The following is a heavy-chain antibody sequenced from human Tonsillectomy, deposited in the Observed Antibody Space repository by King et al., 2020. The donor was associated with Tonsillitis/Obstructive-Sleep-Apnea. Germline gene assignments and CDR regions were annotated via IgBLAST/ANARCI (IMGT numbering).Heavy chain of an antibody. V-gene: IGHV3-33*01. CDR1: GFTFSDYG. Sequence: VQLVESGGGVVQPGRSLRLSCAASGFTFSDYGMHWVRQAPGKGLEWVAVIWPDGSNENYADSVKGRFTISRHNSKNTWFLQMNSLRAEDTAVYYCVRECYYNPRGFDPWGQGTLVTVSS. J-gene: IGHJ5*02. CDR3: VRECYYNPRGFDP. D-gene: IGHD3-10*01. CDR2: IWPDGSNE.